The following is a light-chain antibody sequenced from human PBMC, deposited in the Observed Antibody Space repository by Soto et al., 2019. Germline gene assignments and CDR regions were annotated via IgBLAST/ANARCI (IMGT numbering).Light chain of an antibody. V-gene: IGKV3-20*01. CDR3: QQYGSSPLT. J-gene: IGKJ4*01. CDR1: QSVSSSY. CDR2: GAS. Sequence: EIVLTQSPGTLSLSPGERATLSCRASQSVSSSYLAWYQQKPGQAPGLLIYGASSRATGIPDRFSGSGSATDFTLTISRLEPEDFALYYCQQYGSSPLTFGGGTKVEIK.